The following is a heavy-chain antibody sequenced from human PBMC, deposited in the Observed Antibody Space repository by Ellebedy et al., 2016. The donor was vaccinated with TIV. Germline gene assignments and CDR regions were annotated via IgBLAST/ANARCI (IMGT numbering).Heavy chain of an antibody. Sequence: GESLKISCAASGFTFSHHAFYWVRPAPGKGLEWVTIISYDGNNKFYLDSVEGRFSISRDDSKNTLYLQMNSLIPEDTAVYYCSREGLEAGMDLWGQGTTVIVSS. CDR2: ISYDGNNK. CDR1: GFTFSHHA. V-gene: IGHV3-30*04. J-gene: IGHJ6*02. CDR3: SREGLEAGMDL.